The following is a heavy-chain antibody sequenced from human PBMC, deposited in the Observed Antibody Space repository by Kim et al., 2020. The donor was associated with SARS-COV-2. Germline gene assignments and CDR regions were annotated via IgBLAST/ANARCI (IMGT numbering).Heavy chain of an antibody. J-gene: IGHJ4*01. Sequence: VAGRFVISKDNSKNTLYLQMSSLRAEDTALYFCAKSSYSTASGASDYWGRGTLVTVSS. D-gene: IGHD2-8*02. CDR3: AKSSYSTASGASDY. V-gene: IGHV3-23*02.